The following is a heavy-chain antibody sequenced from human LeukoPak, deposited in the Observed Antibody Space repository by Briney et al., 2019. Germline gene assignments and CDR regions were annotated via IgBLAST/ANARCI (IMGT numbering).Heavy chain of an antibody. D-gene: IGHD3-16*01. Sequence: PSETLSLTCTVSGGSISSYYWSWIRQPPGKGLEWIGYIYYSGSTNHNPSLKSRVTISVDTSKNQFSLKLSSVTAADTAVYYCARHQPYNAFDIWGQGTMVTVSS. V-gene: IGHV4-59*08. CDR3: ARHQPYNAFDI. CDR2: IYYSGST. J-gene: IGHJ3*02. CDR1: GGSISSYY.